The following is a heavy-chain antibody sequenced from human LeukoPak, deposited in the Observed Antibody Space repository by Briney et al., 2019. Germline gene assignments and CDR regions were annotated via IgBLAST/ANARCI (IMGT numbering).Heavy chain of an antibody. J-gene: IGHJ4*02. CDR3: ARSGDRGSGYGRFDY. CDR2: IKQDGSEK. CDR1: GFTFSSYW. Sequence: GRSLRLSCAASGFTFSSYWMSWVREAPGKGLEWVANIKQDGSEKYYVESVEGRFTISRDNAKNSLYLQMNSLRAEDTAVYYCARSGDRGSGYGRFDYWGQGTLVTVSS. V-gene: IGHV3-7*01. D-gene: IGHD5-12*01.